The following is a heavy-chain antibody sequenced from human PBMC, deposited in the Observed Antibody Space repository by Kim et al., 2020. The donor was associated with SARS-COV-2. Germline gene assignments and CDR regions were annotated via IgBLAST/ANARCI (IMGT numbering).Heavy chain of an antibody. D-gene: IGHD6-13*01. J-gene: IGHJ4*02. V-gene: IGHV4-59*09. CDR3: ARGGIPHLDF. CDR2: ST. Sequence: STNYNPALQSGVTISEDTAKNQFSLKLSSVTAAETAVYYCARGGIPHLDFWGQGTLVTVSS.